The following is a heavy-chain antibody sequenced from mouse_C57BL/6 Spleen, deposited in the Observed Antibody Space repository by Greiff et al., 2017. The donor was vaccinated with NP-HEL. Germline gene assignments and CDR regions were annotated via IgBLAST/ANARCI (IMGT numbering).Heavy chain of an antibody. Sequence: EVQRVESGPGLVKPSQTVFLTCTVTGISITTGNYRWSWNRQFPGNKMEWIGYIYYSGTITYNPSPTSRTTITRDTPKNQFFLEMNSLTAEDTATYYCAREGYLYAMDYWGQGTSVTVSS. D-gene: IGHD3-2*02. CDR2: IYYSGTI. V-gene: IGHV3-5*01. CDR1: GISITTGNYR. J-gene: IGHJ4*01. CDR3: AREGYLYAMDY.